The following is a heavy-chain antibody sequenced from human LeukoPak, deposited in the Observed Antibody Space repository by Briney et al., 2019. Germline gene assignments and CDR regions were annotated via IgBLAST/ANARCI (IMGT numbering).Heavy chain of an antibody. CDR2: INPNSGGT. V-gene: IGHV1-2*02. CDR1: GYTFTGYY. CDR3: ARGGRDIVVVPAAMAFDY. Sequence: ASVKVSCKASGYTFTGYYMHWVRQAPGQGLEWMGGINPNSGGTNYAQKFQGRVTMTRDTSISTAYMELSRLRSDDTAVYYCARGGRDIVVVPAAMAFDYWGQGTLVTVSS. J-gene: IGHJ4*02. D-gene: IGHD2-2*01.